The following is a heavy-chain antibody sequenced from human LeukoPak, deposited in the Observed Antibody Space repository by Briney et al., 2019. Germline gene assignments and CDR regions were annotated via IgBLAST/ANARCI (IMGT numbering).Heavy chain of an antibody. Sequence: GGSLRLSCAASGFTFSNFGMHWVRQAPGKGLEWVAVISYDGTNYYADSVKGRFTISRDNAKNLLYLQMNSLRAEDTAVYYCARGPIPDYWGQGTLVTVSS. CDR3: ARGPIPDY. J-gene: IGHJ4*02. CDR2: ISYDGTN. D-gene: IGHD2-2*02. CDR1: GFTFSNFG. V-gene: IGHV3-30*03.